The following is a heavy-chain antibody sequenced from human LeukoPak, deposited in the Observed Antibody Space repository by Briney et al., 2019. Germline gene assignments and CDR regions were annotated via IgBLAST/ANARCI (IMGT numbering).Heavy chain of an antibody. Sequence: GASVKVSCKASGYTFTGYYMHWVRQAPGQGLEWMGRIIPILGIANYAQKFQGRVTITADKSTSTAYMELSSLRSEDTAVYYCASSWDYWGQGTLVTVSS. J-gene: IGHJ4*02. D-gene: IGHD2-15*01. V-gene: IGHV1-69*02. CDR3: ASSWDY. CDR2: IIPILGIA. CDR1: GYTFTGYY.